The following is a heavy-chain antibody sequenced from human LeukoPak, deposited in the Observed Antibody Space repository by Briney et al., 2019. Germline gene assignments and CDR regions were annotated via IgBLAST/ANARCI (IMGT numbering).Heavy chain of an antibody. V-gene: IGHV3-66*01. Sequence: PGGSLRLSCAASGFTVSGNYIYSGGSTYYADSVKGRFTISRDNSKNTLYLQMNSLRAEDTAVYYCARDRVTGDNNYYYGMDVWGQGTTVTVSS. CDR2: YSGGST. J-gene: IGHJ6*02. D-gene: IGHD4-17*01. CDR3: ARDRVTGDNNYYYGMDV. CDR1: GFTVSGNY.